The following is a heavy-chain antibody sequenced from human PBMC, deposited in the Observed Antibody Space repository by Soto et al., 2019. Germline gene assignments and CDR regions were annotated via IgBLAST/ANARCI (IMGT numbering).Heavy chain of an antibody. J-gene: IGHJ5*02. D-gene: IGHD2-15*01. V-gene: IGHV4-59*08. CDR3: ARGLYGGSFGLDP. Sequence: SETLSLSCTVSGGSISSYYWSWIRQPPGKGLEWIGYIYYSGSTNYNPSLKSRVTISVDTSKNQFSLKLSSVTAADTAVYYCARGLYGGSFGLDPWGQGTLVTVSS. CDR2: IYYSGST. CDR1: GGSISSYY.